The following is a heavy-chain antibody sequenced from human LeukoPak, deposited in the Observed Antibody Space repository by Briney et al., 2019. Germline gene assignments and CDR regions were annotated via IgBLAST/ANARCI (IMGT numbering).Heavy chain of an antibody. V-gene: IGHV3-30*04. CDR1: GFTFSTYA. CDR2: ISFDGVNT. CDR3: ARGQGYESYYYMDV. Sequence: GGSLRLSCAASGFTFSTYAIHWVRQAPGKGLERVAVISFDGVNTFYADSVKGRFTISRDNSNNTVYLQLNNLRPEDTAVFYCARGQGYESYYYMDVWGKGTTVSVSS. J-gene: IGHJ6*03. D-gene: IGHD2-2*01.